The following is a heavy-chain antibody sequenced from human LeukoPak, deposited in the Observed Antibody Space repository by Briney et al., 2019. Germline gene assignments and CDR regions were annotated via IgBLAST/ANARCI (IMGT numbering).Heavy chain of an antibody. Sequence: GSSVKVSCKASGGTFSSYAISWARQAPGQGLEWTGGIIPIFGTANYAQKFQGRVTITRDTSASTAYMELSSLRSEDTAVYYCARGEGSILLWDIDAFDIWGQGTMVTVSS. V-gene: IGHV1-69*05. CDR3: ARGEGSILLWDIDAFDI. D-gene: IGHD3-10*01. CDR2: IIPIFGTA. J-gene: IGHJ3*02. CDR1: GGTFSSYA.